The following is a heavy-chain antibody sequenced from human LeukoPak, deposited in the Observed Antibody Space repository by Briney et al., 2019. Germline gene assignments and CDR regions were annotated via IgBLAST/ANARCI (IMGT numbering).Heavy chain of an antibody. CDR2: ISSRSRTI. V-gene: IGHV3-48*02. J-gene: IGHJ4*02. Sequence: PGGSLRLSCAASGITFSSYSMNWVRQAPGKGLEWVSYISSRSRTIYYADSVKGRFTISRDDAKNSLYLQMNSLRDEDTAVYYCARASMVMSDYWGQGTLVTVSS. CDR1: GITFSSYS. CDR3: ARASMVMSDY. D-gene: IGHD5-18*01.